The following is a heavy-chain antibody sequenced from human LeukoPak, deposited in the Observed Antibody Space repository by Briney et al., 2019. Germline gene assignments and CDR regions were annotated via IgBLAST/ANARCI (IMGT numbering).Heavy chain of an antibody. D-gene: IGHD6-19*01. Sequence: GGSLRLSCAASGFTFSSYAMNWVRQAPGKGLEWVSSISSSSSYLYYADSVKGRFTISRDNAKNSLYLQMNSLRAEDTAVYYCARERLGYFDYWGQGTLVTVSS. V-gene: IGHV3-21*01. CDR2: ISSSSSYL. J-gene: IGHJ4*02. CDR3: ARERLGYFDY. CDR1: GFTFSSYA.